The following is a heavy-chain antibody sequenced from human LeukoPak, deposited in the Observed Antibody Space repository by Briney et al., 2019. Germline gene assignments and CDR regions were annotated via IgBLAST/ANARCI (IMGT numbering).Heavy chain of an antibody. J-gene: IGHJ6*03. Sequence: GGTLRLSCAASGFTFSSYGMSWVRQAPGKGLEWVSAISGSGGSTYYADSVKGRFTISRDNSKNTLYLQMNSLRAEDTAVYYCARAAGQYNWNYVHFYYYYMDVWGKGTTVTVSS. V-gene: IGHV3-23*01. CDR3: ARAAGQYNWNYVHFYYYYMDV. D-gene: IGHD1-7*01. CDR1: GFTFSSYG. CDR2: ISGSGGST.